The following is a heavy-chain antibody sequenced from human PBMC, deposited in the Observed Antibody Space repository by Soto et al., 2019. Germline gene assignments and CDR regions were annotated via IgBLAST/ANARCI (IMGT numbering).Heavy chain of an antibody. CDR1: GLSVTDNY. V-gene: IGHV3-53*01. J-gene: IGHJ4*02. CDR2: IYADGTT. D-gene: IGHD2-15*01. Sequence: PGGSLRLSCAASGLSVTDNYMNWVRQAPGKGLEWVSIIYADGTTRDADSVKGRFTTSRDTSNNTLFLQLSSLRVDDTAVYYCARAYGGNQFDYWGQGNLVTVSS. CDR3: ARAYGGNQFDY.